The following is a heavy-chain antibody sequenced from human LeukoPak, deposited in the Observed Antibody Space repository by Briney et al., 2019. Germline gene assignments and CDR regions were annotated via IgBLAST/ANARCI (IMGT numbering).Heavy chain of an antibody. D-gene: IGHD3-16*01. V-gene: IGHV1-46*01. Sequence: ASVKVSCKASGYTFASYYMHWVRQAPGQGLEWMGIISPSGGSTSYAQKFQGRVTMTRDTSTSTVYIELSSLRSEDTTVYYCAREGKFNGAVAGSACFWFAPWGQGTLVTVSS. CDR3: AREGKFNGAVAGSACFWFAP. CDR1: GYTFASYY. CDR2: ISPSGGST. J-gene: IGHJ5*02.